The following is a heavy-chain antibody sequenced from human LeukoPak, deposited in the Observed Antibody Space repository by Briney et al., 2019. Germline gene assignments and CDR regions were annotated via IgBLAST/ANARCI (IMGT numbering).Heavy chain of an antibody. CDR3: ARGSTYYDSSGQVPFDY. CDR2: ISGSSGII. D-gene: IGHD3-22*01. V-gene: IGHV3-48*01. Sequence: PGGSLRLSCAASGFTFNTYTMNWVRQAPGKGLEWVSYISGSSGIIDYADSVRGRFTISRGNAKNSLYLQMNSLRAEDTAVYYCARGSTYYDSSGQVPFDYWGQGTLVTVSS. CDR1: GFTFNTYT. J-gene: IGHJ4*02.